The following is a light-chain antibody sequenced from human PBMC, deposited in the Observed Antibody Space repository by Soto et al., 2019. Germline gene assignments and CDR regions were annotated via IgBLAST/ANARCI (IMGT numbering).Light chain of an antibody. CDR3: LQDYNHPWT. CDR2: AAS. J-gene: IGKJ1*01. CDR1: QGIRTD. Sequence: AIQMTQSPSSLSASVGDRVTITCRASQGIRTDLGWYQQKPGKAPKLLIYAASSLQSGVPSRFSGSGSGTDFTLTISSLQPEDCATYYCLQDYNHPWTCGQGTKVEIK. V-gene: IGKV1-6*01.